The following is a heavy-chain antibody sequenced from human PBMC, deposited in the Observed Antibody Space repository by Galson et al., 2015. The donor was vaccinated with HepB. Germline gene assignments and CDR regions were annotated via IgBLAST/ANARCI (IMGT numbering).Heavy chain of an antibody. V-gene: IGHV1-69*02. J-gene: IGHJ6*02. Sequence: SVKVSCKASGGTFSSYTISWVRQAPGQGLEWMGRIIPILGIANYAQKFQGRVTITADKSTSTAYMELSSLRSEDTAVYYCAMGSITMVRGVSTLYYGMDVWGQGTTVTVSS. D-gene: IGHD3-10*01. CDR2: IIPILGIA. CDR1: GGTFSSYT. CDR3: AMGSITMVRGVSTLYYGMDV.